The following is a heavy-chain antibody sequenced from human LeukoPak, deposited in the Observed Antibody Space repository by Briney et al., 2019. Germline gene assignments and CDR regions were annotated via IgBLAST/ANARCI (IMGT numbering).Heavy chain of an antibody. J-gene: IGHJ6*03. CDR3: ARVWGDYMDV. CDR1: GSTFSSDW. D-gene: IGHD1-26*01. Sequence: GGSLRLSCEASGSTFSSDWMHWVRQAPGKGLVWVSRMNSDGSSTTYADSVKGRFIISRDNAKNTLYLQMNSLRDEDTAVYYCARVWGDYMDVWGKGTTVTVSS. CDR2: MNSDGSST. V-gene: IGHV3-74*01.